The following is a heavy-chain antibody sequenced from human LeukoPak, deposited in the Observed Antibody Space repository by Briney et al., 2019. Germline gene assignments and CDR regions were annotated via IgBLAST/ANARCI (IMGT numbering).Heavy chain of an antibody. CDR3: ARDTTVVPYYFDY. CDR1: GYTFTGYY. V-gene: IGHV1-2*02. Sequence: ASVKVSCKASGYTFTGYYMHWVRQAPGQGLEWMGWINPNSGGTNYAQKFQGRVTMTRDTSISTAYMELSRLRSDDTAVYYCARDTTVVPYYFDYWGQGTLVTVSS. J-gene: IGHJ4*02. D-gene: IGHD4-23*01. CDR2: INPNSGGT.